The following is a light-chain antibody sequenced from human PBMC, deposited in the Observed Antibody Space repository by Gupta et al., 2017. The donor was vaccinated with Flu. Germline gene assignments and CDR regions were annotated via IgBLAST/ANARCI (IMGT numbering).Light chain of an antibody. V-gene: IGKV3-15*01. CDR3: QQYNNWPPYS. Sequence: EIVMSQSPASLSKAPGERATLPCRASQSISSSLAWYQQKPGQAPRLLIYDASTRATGIPARFIGSGSGTEFTLTISSLQSEDFAVYYCQQYNNWPPYSFGQGTKLEIK. J-gene: IGKJ2*01. CDR2: DAS. CDR1: QSISSS.